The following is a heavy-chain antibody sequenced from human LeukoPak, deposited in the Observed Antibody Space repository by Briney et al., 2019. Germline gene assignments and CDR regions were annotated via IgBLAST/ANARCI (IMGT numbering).Heavy chain of an antibody. CDR1: GFTFSTYS. Sequence: GGSLRVSCAASGFTFSTYSMNWVRQAPGKGLEWVSSISSSSAYIYYADSVKGRFTISRDNAKNSLYLQMNSLRAEDTAVYYCARASGDTVDTTTMGSYWGQGTLVTVSS. CDR2: ISSSSAYI. J-gene: IGHJ4*02. D-gene: IGHD5-18*01. CDR3: ARASGDTVDTTTMGSY. V-gene: IGHV3-21*01.